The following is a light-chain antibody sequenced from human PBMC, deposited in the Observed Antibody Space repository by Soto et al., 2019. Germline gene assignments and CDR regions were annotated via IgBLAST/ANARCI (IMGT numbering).Light chain of an antibody. CDR2: GAS. CDR1: QSVRSSH. Sequence: EIVLTQSPGTLSLSPGERATLSCRASQSVRSSHLAWYQQMPGQAPRLLIYGASNRATGIPDRFSGSGSGTDFTLTISRLGPEDFAVYYCQQYNNWPPVTFGGGTKVEIK. J-gene: IGKJ4*01. CDR3: QQYNNWPPVT. V-gene: IGKV3-20*01.